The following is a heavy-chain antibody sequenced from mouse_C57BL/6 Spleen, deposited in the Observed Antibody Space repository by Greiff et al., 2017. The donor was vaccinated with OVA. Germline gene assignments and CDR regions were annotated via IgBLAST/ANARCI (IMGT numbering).Heavy chain of an antibody. Sequence: QVQLQQSGAELVKPGASVKISCKASGYAFSSYWMNWVKQRPGKGLEWIGQIYPGDGDTNYNGKFKGKATLTADKSSSTAYMQLSSLTSEDSAVYFCARGTFTTVVADYWGQGTTLTVSS. V-gene: IGHV1-80*01. D-gene: IGHD1-1*01. CDR2: IYPGDGDT. CDR3: ARGTFTTVVADY. CDR1: GYAFSSYW. J-gene: IGHJ2*01.